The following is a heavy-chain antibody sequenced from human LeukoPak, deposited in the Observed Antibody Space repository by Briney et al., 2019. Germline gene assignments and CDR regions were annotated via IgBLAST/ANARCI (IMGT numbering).Heavy chain of an antibody. D-gene: IGHD3-3*01. Sequence: GGSLRLSCAASGFSFSIHDMTWVRQAPGKGLEWVSTISNSDNSTYYAGSVKGRFTFSRDNSKNTLYLQMNSLRAEDTAIYYCAKGLGVVIDFLVFDNWGQGTLVTVSS. CDR2: ISNSDNST. V-gene: IGHV3-23*01. J-gene: IGHJ4*02. CDR3: AKGLGVVIDFLVFDN. CDR1: GFSFSIHD.